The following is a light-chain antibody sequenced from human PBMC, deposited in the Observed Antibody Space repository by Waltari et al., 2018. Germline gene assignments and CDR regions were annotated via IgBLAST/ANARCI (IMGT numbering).Light chain of an antibody. CDR2: DTN. CDR1: PGPVSQSHH. Sequence: QTVVTQEPSLSVSPGGTVTLTCCLIPGPVSQSHHPSWYQQTPGQAPRTLMYDTNTRSSGVPDSFSGSILGNKAALTITRAQADDECDYYCVVHMDSGISMFGGGTKLTVL. J-gene: IGLJ3*02. V-gene: IGLV8-61*01. CDR3: VVHMDSGISM.